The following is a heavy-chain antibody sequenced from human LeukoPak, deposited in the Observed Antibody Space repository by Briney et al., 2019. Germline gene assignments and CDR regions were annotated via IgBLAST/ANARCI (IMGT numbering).Heavy chain of an antibody. CDR3: ARGRLITMVRGVIPFDY. Sequence: SETLSLTCTVSGGSISSYYWSWIRQPPGKRLEWIGHIYYSGSTNYNPSLKSRVTISVDTSKNQFSLKVTSVTAADTAVYYCARGRLITMVRGVIPFDYWGQGTLVTVSS. D-gene: IGHD3-10*01. CDR1: GGSISSYY. CDR2: IYYSGST. J-gene: IGHJ4*02. V-gene: IGHV4-59*12.